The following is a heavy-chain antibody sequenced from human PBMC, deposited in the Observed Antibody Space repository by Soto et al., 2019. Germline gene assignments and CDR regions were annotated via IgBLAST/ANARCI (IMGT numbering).Heavy chain of an antibody. Sequence: PSETLSLTCTVSGGSISSSSYYWGWIRQPTGKGLEWXGSXXYXGXXXYXXSLKSRVTISVDTSKNQFSLKLSSVTAANTAVYYCARHEEQLAYFDYWGQGTLVTASS. J-gene: IGHJ4*02. CDR2: XXYXGXX. D-gene: IGHD6-6*01. V-gene: IGHV4-39*01. CDR1: GGSISSSSYY. CDR3: ARHEEQLAYFDY.